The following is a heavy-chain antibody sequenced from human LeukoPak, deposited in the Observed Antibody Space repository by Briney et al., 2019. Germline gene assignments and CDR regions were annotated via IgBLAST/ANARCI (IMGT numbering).Heavy chain of an antibody. Sequence: SETLSLTCAVYGGSFSGYYWGWIRQPAGKGLEWIGRIYTSGSTNYNPSLKSRVTMSVDTSKNQFSLKLSSVTAADTAVYYCAEGSGWYDYWGQGTLVTVSS. CDR2: IYTSGST. V-gene: IGHV4-59*10. D-gene: IGHD6-19*01. CDR3: AEGSGWYDY. J-gene: IGHJ4*02. CDR1: GGSFSGYY.